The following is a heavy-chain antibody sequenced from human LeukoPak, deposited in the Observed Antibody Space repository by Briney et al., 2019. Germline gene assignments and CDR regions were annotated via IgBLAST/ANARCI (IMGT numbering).Heavy chain of an antibody. CDR1: GYTFTSYG. Sequence: ASVKVSCKDSGYTFTSYGISRVRQAPGQGLEWMGWISAYNGNTNYAQKLQGRVTMTTDTSTSTAYMELRSLRSDDTAVYYCARDPRGGEYYDSSGYSLGYWGQGTLVTVSS. CDR3: ARDPRGGEYYDSSGYSLGY. J-gene: IGHJ4*02. CDR2: ISAYNGNT. D-gene: IGHD3-22*01. V-gene: IGHV1-18*01.